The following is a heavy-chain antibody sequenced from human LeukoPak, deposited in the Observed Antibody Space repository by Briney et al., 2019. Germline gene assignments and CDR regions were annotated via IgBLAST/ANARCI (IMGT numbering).Heavy chain of an antibody. D-gene: IGHD1-26*01. CDR2: IYTSGST. CDR3: YREFDY. Sequence: SETLSLTCTVSGGSISSYYWSWIRQPAGKGLEWIGRIYTSGSTNYNASLKSRVSMSVDTSKNQFSLKLSSVTAADTACCGSYREFDYWGQGTLVTVSS. CDR1: GGSISSYY. J-gene: IGHJ4*02. V-gene: IGHV4-4*07.